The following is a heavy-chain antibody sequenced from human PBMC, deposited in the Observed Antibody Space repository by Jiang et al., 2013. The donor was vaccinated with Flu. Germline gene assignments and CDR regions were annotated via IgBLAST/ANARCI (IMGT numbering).Heavy chain of an antibody. CDR3: ARRAPEGSSWPGFQYYYGMDV. Sequence: SGAEVKKPGASMKVSCKASGYTFTNYAINWVRQAPGQGLEWMGWISSYNDETKYAQKLQGRVTMTTDTSTSTAYMELRSLRSDDTAVYYCARRAPEGSSWPGFQYYYGMDVWGQGTTVTVSS. V-gene: IGHV1-18*01. J-gene: IGHJ6*02. CDR2: ISSYNDET. CDR1: GYTFTNYA. D-gene: IGHD6-13*01.